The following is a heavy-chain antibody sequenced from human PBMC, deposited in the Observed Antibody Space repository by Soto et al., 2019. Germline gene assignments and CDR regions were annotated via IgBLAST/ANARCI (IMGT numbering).Heavy chain of an antibody. Sequence: QVQLVQSGAEVKKPGASVKVSCKASGYTFTSYDINWVRQATGQGLEWMGWMNPNSGNTGYAQKFQGRVTMTRNTSISTAYMELSSLRSEDTAVYYCARGPPPYGDLLIAFDIWGQGTMVTVSS. CDR1: GYTFTSYD. J-gene: IGHJ3*02. V-gene: IGHV1-8*01. D-gene: IGHD4-17*01. CDR2: MNPNSGNT. CDR3: ARGPPPYGDLLIAFDI.